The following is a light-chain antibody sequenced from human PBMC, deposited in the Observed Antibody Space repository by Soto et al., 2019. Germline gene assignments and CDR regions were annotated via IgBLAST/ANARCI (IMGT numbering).Light chain of an antibody. CDR1: QSVLYSSSNKNS. CDR3: HQYSNAPWT. Sequence: DIVMTQSPDSLAVSLGERATINCKSSQSVLYSSSNKNSLAWYQQKPGQPPKLLIYWASTRESGVPDRFSGSGSGTDFTLTTASLQAEDVAVYYCHQYSNAPWTFGQGTKVEIK. CDR2: WAS. V-gene: IGKV4-1*01. J-gene: IGKJ1*01.